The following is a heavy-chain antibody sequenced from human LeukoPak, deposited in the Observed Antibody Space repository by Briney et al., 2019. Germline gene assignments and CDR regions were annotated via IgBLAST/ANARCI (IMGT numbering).Heavy chain of an antibody. CDR3: ARNDYSYGDFDY. Sequence: ASVKISCKASGYTFTDYYMHWVQQAPGKGLEWMGRVDPEDGETIYAEKFQGRVTITADTSTDTAYMELSSLRSEDTAVYYCARNDYSYGDFDYWGQGTLVTVSS. J-gene: IGHJ4*02. CDR1: GYTFTDYY. V-gene: IGHV1-69-2*01. CDR2: VDPEDGET. D-gene: IGHD5-18*01.